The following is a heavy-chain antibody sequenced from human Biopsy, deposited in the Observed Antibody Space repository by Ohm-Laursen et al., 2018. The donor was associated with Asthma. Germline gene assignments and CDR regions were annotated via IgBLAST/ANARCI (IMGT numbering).Heavy chain of an antibody. CDR1: GDAMSTSGSY. D-gene: IGHD6-6*01. J-gene: IGHJ2*01. CDR3: ARAVSSSSYWYFDL. CDR2: IYYSGKP. Sequence: GTLSLTCIVSGDAMSTSGSYWGWIRQSPGKGLEWIGSIYYSGKPYYNPSLDSRVTISADTSKNLFSLSVTSVTAADTAVYYCARAVSSSSYWYFDLWGRGDLVTVSS. V-gene: IGHV4-39*02.